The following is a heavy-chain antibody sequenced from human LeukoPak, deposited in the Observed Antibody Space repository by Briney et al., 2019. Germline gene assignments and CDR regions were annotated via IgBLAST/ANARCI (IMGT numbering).Heavy chain of an antibody. J-gene: IGHJ4*02. D-gene: IGHD2-15*01. CDR2: ISSSSSYI. Sequence: PGGSLRLSCAASGFTFSSYSMNWVRQAPGKGLEWVSSISSSSSYIYYADSVKGRFTISRDKAKNSLYLQMNSLRAEDTAVYYCARDVAGSIFDYWGQGTLVTVSS. CDR3: ARDVAGSIFDY. CDR1: GFTFSSYS. V-gene: IGHV3-21*01.